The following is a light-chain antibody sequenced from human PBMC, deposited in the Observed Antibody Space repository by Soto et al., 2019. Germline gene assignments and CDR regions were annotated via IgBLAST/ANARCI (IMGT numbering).Light chain of an antibody. J-gene: IGKJ3*01. CDR1: HDISSY. CDR3: RQLNSYPRT. V-gene: IGKV1-9*01. CDR2: GAS. Sequence: DIQLTQSPSFLSASVGDRVTITCRASHDISSYLAWYQQTPGKAPKLLIYGASTLQSGVPSRFSGSGSGTEFTLTISSLQPEDFATYFFRQLNSYPRTVGPGTIVDI.